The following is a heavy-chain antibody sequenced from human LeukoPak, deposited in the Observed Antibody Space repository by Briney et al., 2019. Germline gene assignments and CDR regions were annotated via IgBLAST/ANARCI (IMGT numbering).Heavy chain of an antibody. CDR2: IYYSGST. J-gene: IGHJ4*02. CDR1: GGSISSYY. V-gene: IGHV4-59*12. Sequence: SETLSLTCTVSGGSISSYYWSWIRQPPGKGLEWIGYIYYSGSTNYNPSLKSRVTISVDTSKNQFSLKLSSVTAADTAVYYCARDIFSHPGFVDYWGQGTLVTVSS. D-gene: IGHD2-21*01. CDR3: ARDIFSHPGFVDY.